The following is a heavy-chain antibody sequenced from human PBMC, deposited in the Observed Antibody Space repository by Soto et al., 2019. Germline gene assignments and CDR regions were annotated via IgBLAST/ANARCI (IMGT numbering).Heavy chain of an antibody. D-gene: IGHD3-10*01. CDR1: GYTLTELS. J-gene: IGHJ4*02. Sequence: ASLKVSCKVAGYTLTELSVHCGRQAPGKGLEWMGGFDPEDGETIYAQKFQGRVTMTEDTSTDTAYMELSSLRSEDTAVYYCATEYGSGSYSLDYWGQGTLVTVSS. V-gene: IGHV1-24*01. CDR3: ATEYGSGSYSLDY. CDR2: FDPEDGET.